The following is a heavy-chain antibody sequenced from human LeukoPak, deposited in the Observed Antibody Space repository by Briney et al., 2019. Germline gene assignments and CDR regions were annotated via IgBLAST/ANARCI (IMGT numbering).Heavy chain of an antibody. CDR2: ISSSSSYI. CDR3: ARGDSSTGWWFDP. J-gene: IGHJ5*02. V-gene: IGHV3-21*01. CDR1: GFTFSSYS. D-gene: IGHD6-13*01. Sequence: GGSLRLSCAASGFTFSSYSMNWVRQAPGKGLEWVSSISSSSSYIYYADSVKGRFTISRDNAKNSLYLQMNSLRAEDTAVYYCARGDSSTGWWFDPWGQGARVTVSS.